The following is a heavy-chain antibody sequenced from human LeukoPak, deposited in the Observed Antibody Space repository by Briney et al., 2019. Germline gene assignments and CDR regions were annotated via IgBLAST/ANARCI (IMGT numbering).Heavy chain of an antibody. V-gene: IGHV4-34*01. D-gene: IGHD3-9*01. J-gene: IGHJ6*03. CDR1: GGSFSGYY. CDR2: INHSGST. CDR3: ARPFYDTDMDV. Sequence: PSETLSLTCAVYGGSFSGYYWSWIRQPPGKGLEWIGEINHSGSTNYNPSLKSRVTISVDTSKNQFSLKLSSVTAADTAVYYCARPFYDTDMDVWGKGTTVTISS.